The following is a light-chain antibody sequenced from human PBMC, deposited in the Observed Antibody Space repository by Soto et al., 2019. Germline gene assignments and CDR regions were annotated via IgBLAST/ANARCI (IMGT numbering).Light chain of an antibody. V-gene: IGLV2-11*01. Sequence: QSALTQPRSVSGSPGQSVTISCTGTYDDVDIYRFVSWYQQEPGKAPKLIIFDAGKRPSGVPDRFSGSSSGNTASLTISGLQADDEAHYYCCSYAGSNTLMFGGGTKLTVL. CDR2: DAG. CDR1: YDDVDIYRF. J-gene: IGLJ3*02. CDR3: CSYAGSNTLM.